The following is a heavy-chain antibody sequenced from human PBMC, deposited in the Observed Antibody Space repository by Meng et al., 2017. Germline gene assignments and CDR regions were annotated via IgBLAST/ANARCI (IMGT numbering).Heavy chain of an antibody. CDR2: IDPKSGDT. D-gene: IGHD6-13*01. V-gene: IGHV1-2*06. CDR1: GYNFPDYY. J-gene: IGHJ4*02. CDR3: ARDEDISAAGKLFGDY. Sequence: QWRRWQSGSEVKKPGASVKVSCKPSGYNFPDYYIHWVRQAPGQGLEWMGRIDPKSGDTHYAQKFQGRVTMTGDTSIGTAYMELRGLRSDDTAVYFCARDEDISAAGKLFGDYWGQGTLVTVSS.